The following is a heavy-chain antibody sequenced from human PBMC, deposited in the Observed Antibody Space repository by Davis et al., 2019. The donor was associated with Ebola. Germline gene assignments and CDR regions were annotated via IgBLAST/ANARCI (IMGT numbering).Heavy chain of an antibody. CDR1: GGSISSSSYY. V-gene: IGHV4-39*07. Sequence: SETLSLTCTVSGGSISSSSYYWGWIRQPPGKGLEWIGEINHSGSTNYNPSLKSRVTISVDTSKNQFSLKLSSVTAADTAVYYCARSLMSGYYNYWYFDLWGRGTLVTVSS. J-gene: IGHJ2*01. D-gene: IGHD3-9*01. CDR3: ARSLMSGYYNYWYFDL. CDR2: INHSGST.